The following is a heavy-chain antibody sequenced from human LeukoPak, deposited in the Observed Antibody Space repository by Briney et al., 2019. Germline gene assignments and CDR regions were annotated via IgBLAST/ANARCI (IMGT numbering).Heavy chain of an antibody. V-gene: IGHV1-18*01. CDR3: ARGRYSSSWGSFDY. CDR2: ISAYNGNT. D-gene: IGHD6-13*01. J-gene: IGHJ4*02. CDR1: GYTFTSYG. Sequence: ASVKVSCKASGYTFTSYGISWVRQAPGQGLEWMGWISAYNGNTNYAQKFQGRVTMTRDMSTSTVYMELSSLRSEDTAVYYCARGRYSSSWGSFDYWGQGTLVTVSS.